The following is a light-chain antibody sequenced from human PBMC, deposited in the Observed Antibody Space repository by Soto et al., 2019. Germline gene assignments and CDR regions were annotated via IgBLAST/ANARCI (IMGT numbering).Light chain of an antibody. CDR2: GAS. Sequence: ENVLTQSPGTLSLSPGERATLSCRASQSLSSSYLAWYQQKPGQAPRLLIYGASSRATGIPDRFSGSGSGTDFTLTISRLEPEDFAVYYCHQSSHSPRTFGQGTKVEIK. CDR3: HQSSHSPRT. CDR1: QSLSSSY. V-gene: IGKV3-20*01. J-gene: IGKJ1*01.